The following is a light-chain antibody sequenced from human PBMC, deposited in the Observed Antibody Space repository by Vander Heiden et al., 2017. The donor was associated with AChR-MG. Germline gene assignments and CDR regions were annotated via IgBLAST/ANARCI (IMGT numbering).Light chain of an antibody. Sequence: QSVLTPPPSVSGAPGQRVTISCTGSSSNIGAGYDVHWYQQLPGTAPKLLIYGNSNRPSGVPDRFSGSKSGTSASLAITGLQAEDEADYYCQSYDSSLSGLVGFGGGTKLTVL. CDR2: GNS. CDR1: SSNIGAGYD. J-gene: IGLJ2*01. V-gene: IGLV1-40*01. CDR3: QSYDSSLSGLVG.